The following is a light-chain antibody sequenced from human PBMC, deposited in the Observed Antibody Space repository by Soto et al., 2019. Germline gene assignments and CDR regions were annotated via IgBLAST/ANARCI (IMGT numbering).Light chain of an antibody. Sequence: EVVLTQSPGTVSLSPGERVTLSCRASQSVISNYLAWYQQRPGQALRLLIYAASSRATGIPDRFSGSGSGTDFTLSISRLEPEDFAVYYCQQYGSSLTWTFGQGTKVE. CDR2: AAS. J-gene: IGKJ1*01. CDR1: QSVISNY. CDR3: QQYGSSLTWT. V-gene: IGKV3-20*01.